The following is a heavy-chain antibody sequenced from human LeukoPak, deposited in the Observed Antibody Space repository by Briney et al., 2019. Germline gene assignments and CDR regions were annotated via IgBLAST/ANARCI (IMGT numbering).Heavy chain of an antibody. V-gene: IGHV3-23*01. D-gene: IGHD3-10*01. CDR1: GFTFSSYG. CDR3: AKESYYYGSGSYYNPGDMDV. J-gene: IGHJ6*03. Sequence: PGGSLRLSCAASGFTFSSYGMSWVRQAPGKGLEWVSAISGSGGSTYYADSVKGRFTISRDNSKNTLYLQMNSLRAEDTAVYYCAKESYYYGSGSYYNPGDMDVWGKGTTVTISS. CDR2: ISGSGGST.